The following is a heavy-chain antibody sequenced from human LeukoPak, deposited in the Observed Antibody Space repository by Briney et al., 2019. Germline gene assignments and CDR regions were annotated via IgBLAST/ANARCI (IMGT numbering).Heavy chain of an antibody. Sequence: PGGSLRLSCAASGFPVNSKFMSWVRQAPGKGLEWVLLINSGGSTYYADSVRGRFTISRDNSKNTVYLQMNSLRAEDTAVYYCARDRSLSYWGQGTLVTVSS. D-gene: IGHD2/OR15-2a*01. V-gene: IGHV3-53*01. CDR3: ARDRSLSY. CDR1: GFPVNSKF. J-gene: IGHJ4*02. CDR2: INSGGST.